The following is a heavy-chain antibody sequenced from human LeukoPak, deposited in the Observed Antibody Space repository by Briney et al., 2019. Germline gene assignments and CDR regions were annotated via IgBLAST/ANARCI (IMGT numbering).Heavy chain of an antibody. J-gene: IGHJ6*02. CDR3: ARGFCGGDCYSYYYYGMDV. CDR2: INHSGST. CDR1: GGSISSYY. Sequence: SETLSLTCTVSGGSISSYYWSWIRQPPGKGLEWIGEINHSGSTNYNPSLKSRVTISVDTSKNQFSLKLSSVTAADTAVYYCARGFCGGDCYSYYYYGMDVWGQGTTVTVSS. V-gene: IGHV4-34*01. D-gene: IGHD2-21*02.